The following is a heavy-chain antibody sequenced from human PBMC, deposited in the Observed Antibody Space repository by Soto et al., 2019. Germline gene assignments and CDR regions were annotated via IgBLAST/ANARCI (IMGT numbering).Heavy chain of an antibody. CDR2: ISAYNGNT. D-gene: IGHD3-22*01. CDR1: GYTFTSYG. CDR3: ARGSEYYYDSSGYTNWFDP. J-gene: IGHJ5*02. Sequence: ASVKVSCKASGYTFTSYGISWVRQAPGQGLEWMGWISAYNGNTNYAQKLQGRVTMTTDTSTSTAYMELRSLRSDDTAVYYCARGSEYYYDSSGYTNWFDPWGQGTLVTVSS. V-gene: IGHV1-18*01.